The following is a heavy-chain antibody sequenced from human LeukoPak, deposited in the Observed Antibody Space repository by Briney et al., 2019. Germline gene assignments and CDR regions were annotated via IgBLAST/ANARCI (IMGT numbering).Heavy chain of an antibody. V-gene: IGHV1-69*04. D-gene: IGHD3-3*01. CDR3: ARGISDFWSGYYTDYYFDY. Sequence: ASVKVSCKASGGTFSSYAISWVRQAPGQGLEWMGRIIPILGIANYAQKFQGRVTITADTSTSTAYMELRSLRSDDTAVYYCARGISDFWSGYYTDYYFDYWGQGTLVTVSS. CDR2: IIPILGIA. CDR1: GGTFSSYA. J-gene: IGHJ4*02.